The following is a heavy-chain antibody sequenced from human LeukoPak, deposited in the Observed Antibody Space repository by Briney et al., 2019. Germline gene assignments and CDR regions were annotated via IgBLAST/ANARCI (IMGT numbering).Heavy chain of an antibody. Sequence: GGSLRLSCAASGFTFSSYAMNWVRQAPGKGLEWISYVRSIPNTIYYADSVKGRFTTSRDNAKNSLSLQMNSLRDEDTAVYYCAGGPTTSSWRRFDPWGQGTLVTVSS. V-gene: IGHV3-48*02. J-gene: IGHJ5*02. CDR2: VRSIPNTI. D-gene: IGHD6-13*01. CDR3: AGGPTTSSWRRFDP. CDR1: GFTFSSYA.